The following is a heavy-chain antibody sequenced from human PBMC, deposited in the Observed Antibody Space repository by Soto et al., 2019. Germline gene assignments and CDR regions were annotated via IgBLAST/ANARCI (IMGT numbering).Heavy chain of an antibody. D-gene: IGHD3-10*01. Sequence: PSETLSLTCTVSGVSISNSSYYWGWIRRPPGKGLEWIGTIYYSGITYYNPSLKSRVTISVDTSKNQCSLKLTSVTAADTAVYECARLGSNWGQGTLVTVSS. V-gene: IGHV4-39*01. CDR3: ARLGSN. J-gene: IGHJ4*02. CDR1: GVSISNSSYY. CDR2: IYYSGIT.